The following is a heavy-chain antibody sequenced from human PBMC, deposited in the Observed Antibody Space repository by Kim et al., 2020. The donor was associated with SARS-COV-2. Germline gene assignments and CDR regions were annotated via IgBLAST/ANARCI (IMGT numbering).Heavy chain of an antibody. CDR2: ISAYNGNT. CDR1: GYTFTSYG. Sequence: ASVKVSCKASGYTFTSYGISWVRQAPGQGLEWMGWISAYNGNTNYAQKLQGRVTMTTDTSTSTAYMELRSLRSDDTAVYYCARVMYYDSSGYYHGFAYWGQGTLVTVSS. D-gene: IGHD3-22*01. CDR3: ARVMYYDSSGYYHGFAY. J-gene: IGHJ4*02. V-gene: IGHV1-18*01.